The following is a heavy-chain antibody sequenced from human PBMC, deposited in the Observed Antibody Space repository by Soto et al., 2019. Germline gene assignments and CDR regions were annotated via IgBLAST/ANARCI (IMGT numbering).Heavy chain of an antibody. V-gene: IGHV4-39*01. D-gene: IGHD4-17*01. CDR1: GGSISSSSYY. CDR2: IYYSGST. J-gene: IGHJ6*03. CDR3: ARPAHGDYYYSYMDV. Sequence: QLQLQESGPGLVKPSETLSLTCTVSGGSISSSSYYWGWIRQPPGKGLEWIGSIYYSGSTYYNPSLKSRVTISVDTSKNQFSLKLSSVTAADTAVYYCARPAHGDYYYSYMDVWGKGTTVTVSS.